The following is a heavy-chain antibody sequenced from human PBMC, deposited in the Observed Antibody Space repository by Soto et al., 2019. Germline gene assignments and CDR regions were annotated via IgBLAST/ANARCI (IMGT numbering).Heavy chain of an antibody. V-gene: IGHV3-74*01. J-gene: IGHJ6*02. CDR3: ARGITGAMDV. CDR2: INPDGRIT. Sequence: VGSLRLSCAASGLTFRSHWMHWVRQAPDKGLVWVSQINPDGRITTYADSVNGRFTFSRDNAKNTLYLQMNSLRVEDTAVYYCARGITGAMDVWGRGTTVTVSS. CDR1: GLTFRSHW. D-gene: IGHD1-20*01.